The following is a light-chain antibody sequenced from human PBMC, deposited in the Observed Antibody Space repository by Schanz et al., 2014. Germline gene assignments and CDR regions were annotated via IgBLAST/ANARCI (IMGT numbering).Light chain of an antibody. J-gene: IGKJ1*01. V-gene: IGKV1-39*01. CDR3: QQYYTDHPT. CDR2: AAS. CDR1: QDITKY. Sequence: DIQMTQSPSSLSASVGERVTIACQASQDITKYVNWYQQKPGKAPKLLIYAASTLQSGVPSRFGGSGSGTDFTLTISSLQAEDVAVYYCQQYYTDHPTFGQGTKVEIK.